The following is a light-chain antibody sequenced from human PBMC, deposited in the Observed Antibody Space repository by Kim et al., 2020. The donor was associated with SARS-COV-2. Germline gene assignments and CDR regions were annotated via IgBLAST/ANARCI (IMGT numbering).Light chain of an antibody. Sequence: EIVLTQSPGTLSLSPGERATLSCRASQSVGSSYLAWYQQKPGQAPRLFIYGASSRATGIPDRFSGSGSGTDFTLTISRLEPEDFAVYFCHQYGSTPETFGQGTKVDIK. CDR2: GAS. J-gene: IGKJ1*01. CDR3: HQYGSTPET. V-gene: IGKV3-20*01. CDR1: QSVGSSY.